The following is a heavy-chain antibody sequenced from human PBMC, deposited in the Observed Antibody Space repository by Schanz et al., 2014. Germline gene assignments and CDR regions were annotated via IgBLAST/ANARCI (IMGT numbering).Heavy chain of an antibody. J-gene: IGHJ3*01. D-gene: IGHD3-9*01. Sequence: QVQLVQSGAEVKKPGSSVKVSCKASGGTFSSSTLTWVRQAPGQGLEWMGWISAFDDKTDYAQNFQGRLIMTTDTSTTTVYMELRGLRSDDTAVYYCARETTIITGGAFDVWGQGTMVTVSS. CDR2: ISAFDDKT. CDR1: GGTFSSST. V-gene: IGHV1-69*08. CDR3: ARETTIITGGAFDV.